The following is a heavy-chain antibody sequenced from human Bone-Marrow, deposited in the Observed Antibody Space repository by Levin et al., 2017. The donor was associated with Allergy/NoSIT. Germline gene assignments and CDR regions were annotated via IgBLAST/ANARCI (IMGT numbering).Heavy chain of an antibody. CDR1: GFTFSTYA. CDR3: AKENLATGFEDY. Sequence: TGGSLRLSCLASGFTFSTYAMSWVRQAPGKGLEWVSAISDSGGSTYYADSVKGRFTISRDNSKNTVYLQMSSLRADDTAVYYCAKENLATGFEDYWGQGTLVTVSS. J-gene: IGHJ4*02. D-gene: IGHD3-9*01. V-gene: IGHV3-23*01. CDR2: ISDSGGST.